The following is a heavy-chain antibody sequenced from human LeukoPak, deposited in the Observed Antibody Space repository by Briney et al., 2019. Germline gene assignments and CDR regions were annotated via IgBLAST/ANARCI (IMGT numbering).Heavy chain of an antibody. Sequence: GGSLRLSCIASEFSFSSYAMSWVRQAPGKGLEWVSGISGTGVGTHYADSVKGRFTISRDNPKNTLYVQMNNLRGEDTAIYYCAKGRYGTFYFDYWGQGALVTVSS. V-gene: IGHV3-23*01. D-gene: IGHD3-9*01. CDR1: EFSFSSYA. CDR3: AKGRYGTFYFDY. CDR2: ISGTGVGT. J-gene: IGHJ4*02.